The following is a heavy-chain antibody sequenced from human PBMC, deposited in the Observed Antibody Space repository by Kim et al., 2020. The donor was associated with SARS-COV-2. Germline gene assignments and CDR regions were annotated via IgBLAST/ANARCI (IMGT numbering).Heavy chain of an antibody. Sequence: GGSLRLSCAASGFTFYSYRMNWVRQAPGKGLEWVANIKEDGSEKYYVDSVRGRFTISRDDAKNSLFLQMNSLRADDTAMYYCARERDEGYCSGGYCYRSYYFDFWGQGTLVYVSS. CDR2: IKEDGSEK. CDR1: GFTFYSYR. CDR3: ARERDEGYCSGGYCYRSYYFDF. J-gene: IGHJ4*02. V-gene: IGHV3-7*03. D-gene: IGHD2-15*01.